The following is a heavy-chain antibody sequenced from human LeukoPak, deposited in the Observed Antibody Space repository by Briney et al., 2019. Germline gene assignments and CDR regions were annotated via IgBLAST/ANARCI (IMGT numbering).Heavy chain of an antibody. CDR1: GFTFSSYS. J-gene: IGHJ4*02. V-gene: IGHV3-48*01. CDR3: ARDRGCGYYDSSGYYLDY. CDR2: ISSSSSTI. Sequence: GGSLRLSCAASGFTFSSYSMNWVRQAPGKGLEWVSYISSSSSTIYYADSVKGRFTISRDNAKNSLYLQMNSLRAEDTAVYYCARDRGCGYYDSSGYYLDYWGQGTLVTVSS. D-gene: IGHD3-22*01.